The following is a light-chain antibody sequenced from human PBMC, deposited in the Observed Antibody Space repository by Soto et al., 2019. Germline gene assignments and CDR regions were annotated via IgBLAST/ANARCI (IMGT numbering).Light chain of an antibody. CDR3: QQYGSSPLIT. CDR2: GAS. V-gene: IGKV3-20*01. CDR1: QSVSNNY. J-gene: IGKJ5*01. Sequence: EIVLTQSPGTLSLSPGERATLSCRASQSVSNNYLAWYQQKPGQAPRLLIYGASSRATGIPDRFSGSGSGTDFTLTISRLEPKDFAVYYCQQYGSSPLITFGQGTRLEIK.